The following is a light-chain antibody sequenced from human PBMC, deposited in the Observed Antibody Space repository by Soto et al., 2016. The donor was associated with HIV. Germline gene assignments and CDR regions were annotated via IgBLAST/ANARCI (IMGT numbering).Light chain of an antibody. CDR2: KDT. V-gene: IGLV3-25*02. CDR3: YCAADNNVV. Sequence: SYELTQPPSVSVSPGQTARITCSGDALPKHDAYWYQQKAGQAPVLIMYKDTERPSEIPERFSGSSSGTTVTLTISGAHVDDEADYYCYCAADNNVVFGGGTKLTVL. J-gene: IGLJ2*01. CDR1: ALPKHD.